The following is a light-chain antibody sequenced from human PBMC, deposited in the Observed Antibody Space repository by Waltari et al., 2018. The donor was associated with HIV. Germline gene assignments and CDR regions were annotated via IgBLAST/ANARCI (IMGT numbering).Light chain of an antibody. CDR2: DNN. CDR1: SPNLGNNY. Sequence: QSVLTQPPSVSAAPGQRVTLSCSGSSPNLGNNYVSWYQHLPGAAPKLLIYDNNNRPAGIPDRFSGSKSGTSATLVITGLQTGDEADYYCGTWDSSLSAVFGGGTKLTVL. V-gene: IGLV1-51*01. CDR3: GTWDSSLSAV. J-gene: IGLJ3*02.